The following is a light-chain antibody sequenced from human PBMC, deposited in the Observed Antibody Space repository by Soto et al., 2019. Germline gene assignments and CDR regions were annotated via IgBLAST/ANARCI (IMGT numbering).Light chain of an antibody. CDR3: RQYGSSPSYT. J-gene: IGKJ2*01. CDR2: GAS. V-gene: IGKV3-20*01. CDR1: QSVSSSSY. Sequence: LTQSPGTLSLSPGERATLSCRASQSVSSSSYLAWYQQKPGQAPRLLIYGASSRATGIPDRFSGSGSATDFTLTISRLAPEDFAVYYCRQYGSSPSYTFGQGPKLEIK.